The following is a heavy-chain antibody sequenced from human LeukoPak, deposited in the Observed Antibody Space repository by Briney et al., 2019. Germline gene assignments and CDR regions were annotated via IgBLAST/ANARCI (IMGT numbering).Heavy chain of an antibody. Sequence: PSETLSLTCTVSGGSVGSAGYYWSWVRQPPGGGLEWIGYIYYIRNTNYNPSLKSRVTMSLDPSKNQFSLKLNSVTAADTAVYYCARTQSQSGSYRYYFGYWGQGTLVTVSS. J-gene: IGHJ4*02. V-gene: IGHV4-61*08. D-gene: IGHD1-26*01. CDR1: GGSVGSAGYY. CDR2: IYYIRNT. CDR3: ARTQSQSGSYRYYFGY.